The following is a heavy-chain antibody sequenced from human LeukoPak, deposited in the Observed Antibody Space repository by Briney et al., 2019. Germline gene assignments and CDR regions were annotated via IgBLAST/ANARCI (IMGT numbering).Heavy chain of an antibody. J-gene: IGHJ4*02. CDR3: ARGPPLLWFGELLYRVGYYFDY. CDR1: GGSFSGYY. D-gene: IGHD3-10*01. Sequence: SETLSLTCAVYGGSFSGYYWSWIRQPPGKGLEWIGEINHSGSTNYNPSLKSRVTISVDTSKNQFSLKLSSVTAADTAVYYSARGPPLLWFGELLYRVGYYFDYWGQGTLVTVSS. CDR2: INHSGST. V-gene: IGHV4-34*01.